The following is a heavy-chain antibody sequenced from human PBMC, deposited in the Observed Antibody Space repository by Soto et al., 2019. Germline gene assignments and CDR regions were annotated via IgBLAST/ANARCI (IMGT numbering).Heavy chain of an antibody. CDR2: IDPSDSYI. D-gene: IGHD2-15*01. Sequence: GESLKISCKGSGYSFNSYWISWVRQMPGKGLEWMGRIDPSDSYINYNPSFQGHVTISADKSISTAYLQWSSLKASDTAMYYCARTRGQICSGGNRYFVMYVCGQGTTVPGS. CDR3: ARTRGQICSGGNRYFVMYV. V-gene: IGHV5-10-1*01. J-gene: IGHJ6*02. CDR1: GYSFNSYW.